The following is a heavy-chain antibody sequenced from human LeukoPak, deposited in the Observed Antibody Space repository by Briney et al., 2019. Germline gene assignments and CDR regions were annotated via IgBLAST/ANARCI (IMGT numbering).Heavy chain of an antibody. Sequence: GGSLRLSCAASGFTFSSYWMHWVRQAPGKGLDWVAKKKQDGSEKYYEDSMKGRFTISRDNAKSSLYLQMKSLRAEDTAVYYCVRDVAYDFRNPYRYFQHWGQGTLVTVSS. V-gene: IGHV3-7*01. CDR2: KKQDGSEK. J-gene: IGHJ1*01. D-gene: IGHD3-3*01. CDR3: VRDVAYDFRNPYRYFQH. CDR1: GFTFSSYW.